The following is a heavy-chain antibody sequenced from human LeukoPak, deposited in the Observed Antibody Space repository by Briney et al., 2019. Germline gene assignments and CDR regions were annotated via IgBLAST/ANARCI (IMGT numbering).Heavy chain of an antibody. CDR2: ISAYNGNT. CDR3: ARVLRRGSYYDDY. Sequence: ASVTVSCKASGYTFSNYGISWVRQAPGQGLEWMGWISAYNGNTNYAQKLQGRVTMTTDTSTSTAYMELRSLRSDDTAVYYCARVLRRGSYYDDYWGQGTLVTVSS. V-gene: IGHV1-18*01. J-gene: IGHJ4*02. D-gene: IGHD1-26*01. CDR1: GYTFSNYG.